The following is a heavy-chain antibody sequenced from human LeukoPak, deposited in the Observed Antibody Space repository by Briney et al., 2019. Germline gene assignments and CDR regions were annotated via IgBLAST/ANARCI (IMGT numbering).Heavy chain of an antibody. J-gene: IGHJ4*02. CDR3: ARPSGEGDYYGTFDY. CDR1: GGSISSSSYY. Sequence: PSETLSLTCTVSGGSISSSSYYWGWIRQPPGKGLEWIGSIYYSGSTYYNPSLKSRVTISVDTSKNQFSLKLSSVTAADTAVYYCARPSGEGDYYGTFDYWGQGTLVTVSS. D-gene: IGHD3-22*01. V-gene: IGHV4-39*07. CDR2: IYYSGST.